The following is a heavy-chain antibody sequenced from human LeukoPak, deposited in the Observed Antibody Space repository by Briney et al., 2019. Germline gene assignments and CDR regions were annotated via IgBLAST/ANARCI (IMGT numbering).Heavy chain of an antibody. CDR2: IHHNGKT. CDR3: ASLHYYDSSGSCYAYFDY. CDR1: GASIRSGPYY. J-gene: IGHJ4*02. D-gene: IGHD3-22*01. V-gene: IGHV4-39*01. Sequence: PSETLSLTCTVSGASIRSGPYYWSWIRQPPGKGLEWIGSIHHNGKTYYNPSLESRVTISVDTSKSQISLHLSSLTAADTAMYYCASLHYYDSSGSCYAYFDYWGQGTLVTVSS.